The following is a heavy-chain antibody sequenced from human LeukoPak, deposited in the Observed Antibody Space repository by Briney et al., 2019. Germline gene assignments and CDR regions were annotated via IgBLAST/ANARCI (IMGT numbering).Heavy chain of an antibody. CDR3: AREDSYGFGIDY. CDR2: IRSDGSST. D-gene: IGHD5-18*01. V-gene: IGHV3-74*01. CDR1: GFTFNTYW. Sequence: GGSLRLSCAASGFTFNTYWMHWVRQAPGKGLVWVPRIRSDGSSTSYADSVRGRFTISRDNAKNSLYLQMNSLRAEDTAVYYCAREDSYGFGIDYWGQGTLVTVSS. J-gene: IGHJ4*02.